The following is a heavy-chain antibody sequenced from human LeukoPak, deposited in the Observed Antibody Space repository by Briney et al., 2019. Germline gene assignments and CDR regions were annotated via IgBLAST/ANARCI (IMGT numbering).Heavy chain of an antibody. CDR2: ITSDGSST. D-gene: IGHD2-21*02. CDR1: GFTFSSYW. V-gene: IGHV3-74*01. Sequence: PGGSLRLSCAASGFTFSSYWMHWVRQAPGKGLVWVSRITSDGSSTTYADSVKGRFTISRDNAKNTLYLQMNSLRAEDTAVYYCARNPSCGGDCYSLDYRGQGTLVTVSS. CDR3: ARNPSCGGDCYSLDY. J-gene: IGHJ4*02.